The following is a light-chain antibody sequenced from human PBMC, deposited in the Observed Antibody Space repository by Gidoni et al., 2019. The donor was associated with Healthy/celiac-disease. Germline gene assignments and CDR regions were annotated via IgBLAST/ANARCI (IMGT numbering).Light chain of an antibody. J-gene: IGLJ3*02. CDR2: RNN. CDR1: SSNIGSNY. CDR3: AAWDDSMSGWV. V-gene: IGLV1-47*01. Sequence: QSVLTQPPSASGTPGQRVTISCSGSSSNIGSNYVYWYQQLQGTAPKLLIYRNNKRPSGVPDRFSGSKSGTSASLAISGLRSEDEADYYCAAWDDSMSGWVFGGGTKLTVL.